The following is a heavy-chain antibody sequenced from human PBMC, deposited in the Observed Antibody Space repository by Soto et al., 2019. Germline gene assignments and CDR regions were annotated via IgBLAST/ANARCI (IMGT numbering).Heavy chain of an antibody. Sequence: GASVKVSCKASGYTFTSYYMHWVRQAPGQGLEWMGIINPSGGSTSYAQKFQGRVTMTRDTSTSTVYMELSSLRSEDTAVYYCARDPPKTPRGTGATDYGVYWGQGALVTVSS. J-gene: IGHJ4*02. V-gene: IGHV1-46*01. CDR1: GYTFTSYY. CDR2: INPSGGST. CDR3: ARDPPKTPRGTGATDYGVY. D-gene: IGHD1-1*01.